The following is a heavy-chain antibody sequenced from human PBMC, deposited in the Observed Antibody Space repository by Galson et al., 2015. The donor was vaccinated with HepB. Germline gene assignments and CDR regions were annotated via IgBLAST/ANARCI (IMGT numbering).Heavy chain of an antibody. CDR1: GGSFSGYY. V-gene: IGHV4-34*01. D-gene: IGHD2/OR15-2a*01. J-gene: IGHJ6*02. CDR3: ARVRLTAYYAPYYYYALDV. CDR2: ISHSGST. Sequence: ETLSLTCVVYGGSFSGYYWSWIRQPPGKGLEWIGEISHSGSTNYNPSLKSRVTISEDTSKNQISLKLSSVTAADTAVYYCARVRLTAYYAPYYYYALDVRGQGTTVTVSS.